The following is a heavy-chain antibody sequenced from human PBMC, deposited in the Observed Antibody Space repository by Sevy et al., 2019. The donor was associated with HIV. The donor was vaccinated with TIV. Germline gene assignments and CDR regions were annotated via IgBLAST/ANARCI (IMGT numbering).Heavy chain of an antibody. CDR3: ARRRDGGSGSTNYFDY. V-gene: IGHV4-39*01. D-gene: IGHD5-12*01. CDR2: IYYSGST. CDR1: GGSISSSSYY. J-gene: IGHJ4*02. Sequence: SETLSLICTVSGGSISSSSYYWGWIRQPPGKGLEWIGSIYYSGSTYYNPSLKGRVTISVDTSKNQFSLKLSSVTAADTAVYYCARRRDGGSGSTNYFDYWGQGTLVTVSS.